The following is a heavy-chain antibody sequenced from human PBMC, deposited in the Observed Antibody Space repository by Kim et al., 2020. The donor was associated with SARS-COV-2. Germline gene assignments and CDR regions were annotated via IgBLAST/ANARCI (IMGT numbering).Heavy chain of an antibody. J-gene: IGHJ4*02. D-gene: IGHD3-9*01. CDR1: GYTLTELS. CDR3: ATSPTGDILTGPAFDY. V-gene: IGHV1-24*01. Sequence: ASVKVSCKVSGYTLTELSMHWVRQAPGKVLEWMGGFDPEDGETIYAQKFQGRVTMTEDTSTDTAYMELSSLRSEDTAVYYCATSPTGDILTGPAFDYWGQGTLVTVSS. CDR2: FDPEDGET.